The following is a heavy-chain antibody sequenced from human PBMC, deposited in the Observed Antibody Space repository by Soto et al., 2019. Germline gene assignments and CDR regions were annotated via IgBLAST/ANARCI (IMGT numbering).Heavy chain of an antibody. CDR3: AIDLWWYTH. D-gene: IGHD2-15*01. J-gene: IGHJ4*02. V-gene: IGHV3-23*01. CDR2: ISGGGSGA. Sequence: EVQQLESGGGLVQPGGSLRLSCTASGFTFSDHVMTWVRQAPGKGLEWLSGISGGGSGAYYADSVKGRFTVSRANSNNTLFLQMDSLRVEDTAVYYCAIDLWWYTHWGQGTLVTVSS. CDR1: GFTFSDHV.